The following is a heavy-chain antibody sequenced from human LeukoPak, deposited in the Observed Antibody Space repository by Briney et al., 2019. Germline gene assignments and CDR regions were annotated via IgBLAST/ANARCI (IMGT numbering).Heavy chain of an antibody. J-gene: IGHJ4*02. CDR2: ISYDGSNK. CDR1: GFTFSSYG. CDR3: AKDLRSGNYATRFDY. Sequence: PGGSLRLSCAASGFTFSSYGMHWVRQAPGKGLEWVAVISYDGSNKYYADSVKGRFTISRDNSKNTLYLQMNSLRAEDTAVHYCAKDLRSGNYATRFDYWGQGTLVTVSS. D-gene: IGHD1-26*01. V-gene: IGHV3-30*18.